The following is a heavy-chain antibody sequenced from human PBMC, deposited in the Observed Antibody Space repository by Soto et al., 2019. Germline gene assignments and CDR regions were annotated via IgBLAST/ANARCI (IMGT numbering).Heavy chain of an antibody. CDR1: GGSISSYY. CDR2: IYYSGST. Sequence: SETLSLTCTVSGGSISSYYWSWIRQPPGKGLEWIGYIYYSGSTNYNPSLKSRVTISVDTSKNQFSLKLSSVTAADTAVYYCASTARSCSGGSCYEYFQHWGHGTLVTVSS. V-gene: IGHV4-59*01. J-gene: IGHJ1*01. CDR3: ASTARSCSGGSCYEYFQH. D-gene: IGHD2-15*01.